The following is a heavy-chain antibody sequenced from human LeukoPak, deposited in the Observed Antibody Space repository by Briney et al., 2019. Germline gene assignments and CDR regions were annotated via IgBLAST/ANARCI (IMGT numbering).Heavy chain of an antibody. D-gene: IGHD3-10*01. Sequence: GGSPRLSCAASGFTFSSCSMNWVRQAPGKGLEWVSYISSRSSTIYYADSVKGRFTISRDNAKNSLYLQINSLRDEDTAVYYCASPAHGSGSYFPFDYWGQGTLVTVSS. CDR3: ASPAHGSGSYFPFDY. CDR2: ISSRSSTI. V-gene: IGHV3-48*02. CDR1: GFTFSSCS. J-gene: IGHJ4*02.